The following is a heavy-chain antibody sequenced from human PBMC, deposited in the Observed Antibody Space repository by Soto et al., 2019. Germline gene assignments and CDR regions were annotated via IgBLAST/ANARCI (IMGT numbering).Heavy chain of an antibody. CDR3: AKDVSSRRWFDP. CDR2: MQHTGNT. J-gene: IGHJ5*02. CDR1: GASIRSYH. Sequence: QVQLQESGPGLVKPSETLSLTCAVSGASIRSYHWSWIRQPAGKGLEWIGRMQHTGNTNYNPSLKSRVTMSVDTSKNQISLNMTSVTAADTAVYFCAKDVSSRRWFDPWGQGILVTVSS. D-gene: IGHD3-16*01. V-gene: IGHV4-4*07.